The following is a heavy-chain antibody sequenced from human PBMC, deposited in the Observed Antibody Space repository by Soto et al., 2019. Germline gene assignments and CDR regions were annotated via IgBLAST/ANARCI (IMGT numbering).Heavy chain of an antibody. D-gene: IGHD3-22*01. CDR2: IIPIFGTA. Sequence: WASVKVSCKASGGTFSSYAISWVRQAPGQGLEWMGGIIPIFGTANYAQKFQGRVTITADESTSTAYMELSSLRSEDTAVYYCARDYYDSSGYLAEYYFDYWGQGNLVTVSS. CDR1: GGTFSSYA. CDR3: ARDYYDSSGYLAEYYFDY. V-gene: IGHV1-69*13. J-gene: IGHJ4*02.